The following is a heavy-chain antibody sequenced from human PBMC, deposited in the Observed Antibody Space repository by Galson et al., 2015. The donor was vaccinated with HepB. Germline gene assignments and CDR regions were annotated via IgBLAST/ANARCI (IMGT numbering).Heavy chain of an antibody. J-gene: IGHJ4*02. CDR2: IKSKTDGGTT. Sequence: SLRLSCAASGFTFSNAWMSWVRQAPGKGLEWVGRIKSKTDGGTTDYAAPVKGRFTISRDDSKNTLYLQMNSLKTEDTAVYYCTTDRLWFGEGSDFDYWGQGTLVTVSS. CDR3: TTDRLWFGEGSDFDY. D-gene: IGHD3-10*01. V-gene: IGHV3-15*01. CDR1: GFTFSNAW.